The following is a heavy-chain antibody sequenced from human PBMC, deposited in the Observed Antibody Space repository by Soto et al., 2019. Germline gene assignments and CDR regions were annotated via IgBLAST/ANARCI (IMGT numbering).Heavy chain of an antibody. Sequence: GGSLRLSCAASGFTFSNAWMNWVRQAPGKGLEWVGRIKSKTDGGTTDYAAPVKGRFTISRDDSKNTLYLQMNSLKTEDTALYYCTTDDPLLWFVESLNYYYYYGMDVWGRGTTVTVSS. CDR2: IKSKTDGGTT. V-gene: IGHV3-15*07. CDR3: TTDDPLLWFVESLNYYYYYGMDV. D-gene: IGHD3-10*01. CDR1: GFTFSNAW. J-gene: IGHJ6*02.